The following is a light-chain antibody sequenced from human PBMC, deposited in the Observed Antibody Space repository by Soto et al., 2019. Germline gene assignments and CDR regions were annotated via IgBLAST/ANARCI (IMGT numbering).Light chain of an antibody. CDR1: QTINTF. CDR3: QQSYSSPIT. J-gene: IGKJ5*01. Sequence: DIQMTQSPSSLSASVGDRFTITFRASQTINTFLNWYQHKPGEAPKLLISAASNLRSGVPSRFRGGGSGTHFTLAISSLQPEDSASYYCQQSYSSPITFGQGTRLEIK. CDR2: AAS. V-gene: IGKV1-39*01.